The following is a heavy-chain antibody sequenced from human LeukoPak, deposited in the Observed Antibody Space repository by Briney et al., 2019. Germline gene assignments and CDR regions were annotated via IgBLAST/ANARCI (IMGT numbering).Heavy chain of an antibody. J-gene: IGHJ4*02. CDR2: IYSSGST. V-gene: IGHV4-39*07. D-gene: IGHD3-22*01. Sequence: SETLSLTCSVSGASISSGSNYWGWIRQPPGKTLEWIGSIYSSGSTYYNSSLQSRVIIIIDTPKNHFSLTLSSVTAADTAVYYCASLPTVYSRGYLALWGQGSLVTVSS. CDR1: GASISSGSNY. CDR3: ASLPTVYSRGYLAL.